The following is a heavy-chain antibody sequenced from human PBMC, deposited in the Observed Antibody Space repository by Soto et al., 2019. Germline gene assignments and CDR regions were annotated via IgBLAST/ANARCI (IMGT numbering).Heavy chain of an antibody. D-gene: IGHD3-22*01. V-gene: IGHV4-30-4*01. CDR1: GGSISSGDYY. J-gene: IGHJ4*02. Sequence: PSETLSLTCTVSGGSISSGDYYWSWIRQPPGKGLEWIGYIYYSGSTYYTPSLKSRVTISVDTSKNQFSLKLSSVTAADTAVYYCARASGHYYDSSGYPFDYWGQGTLVTVSS. CDR2: IYYSGST. CDR3: ARASGHYYDSSGYPFDY.